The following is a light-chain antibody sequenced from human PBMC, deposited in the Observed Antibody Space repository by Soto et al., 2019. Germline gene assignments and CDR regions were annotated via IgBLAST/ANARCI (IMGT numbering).Light chain of an antibody. J-gene: IGKJ5*01. V-gene: IGKV3-11*01. CDR1: QSVTKY. CDR3: QQRYNWLT. Sequence: EIVLTQSPATLSLSPGERATLSCRASQSVTKYLAWYQQKPGQAPRLLIYDTSNRATGIPARFSGGGSGTDFTLTISGLESEDSGIYYCQQRYNWLTFGGGTRLEIK. CDR2: DTS.